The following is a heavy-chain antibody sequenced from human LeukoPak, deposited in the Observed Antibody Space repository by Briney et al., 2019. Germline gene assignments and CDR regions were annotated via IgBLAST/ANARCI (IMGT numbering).Heavy chain of an antibody. V-gene: IGHV3-48*01. CDR3: ASFPGGEHY. J-gene: IGHJ4*02. Sequence: PGGSLRLSCAAAGFTFSSYSMNWVRQAPGKGLEWASYISSSSSTIYYADSVKGRFTISRDNAKNSLYLQMNSLRAEDTSVYYCASFPGGEHYWGQGTLVTVSS. CDR2: ISSSSSTI. CDR1: GFTFSSYS. D-gene: IGHD3-16*01.